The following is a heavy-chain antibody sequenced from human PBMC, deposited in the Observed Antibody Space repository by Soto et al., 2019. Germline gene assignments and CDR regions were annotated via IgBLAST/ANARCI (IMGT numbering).Heavy chain of an antibody. CDR1: GVSISTYY. D-gene: IGHD6-13*01. CDR2: IYSGGGT. Sequence: SETLSLTCTVSGVSISTYYWSWIRQPPGKGLEWIGYIYSGGGTNYNPSLKSRVTISVDTSENQFSLKLSSVTAADTAVYYCARHSRAAGDFQHWGQGTLVTVSS. J-gene: IGHJ1*01. CDR3: ARHSRAAGDFQH. V-gene: IGHV4-59*08.